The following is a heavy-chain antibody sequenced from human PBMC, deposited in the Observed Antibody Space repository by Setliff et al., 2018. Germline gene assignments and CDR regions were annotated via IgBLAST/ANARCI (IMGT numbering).Heavy chain of an antibody. V-gene: IGHV4-34*01. D-gene: IGHD2-21*02. CDR1: GGFFSDYY. J-gene: IGHJ3*02. CDR2: FNRTRKI. Sequence: TSETLSLTCEVSGGFFSDYYWSWIRQSPGKGLEWLGDFNRTRKIDYSPSLKSRLTISVDTSKKQFSLHLSSVTAADTAMYYCAGGGRYCGGDCYQDDAFDIWGQGTMVTVSS. CDR3: AGGGRYCGGDCYQDDAFDI.